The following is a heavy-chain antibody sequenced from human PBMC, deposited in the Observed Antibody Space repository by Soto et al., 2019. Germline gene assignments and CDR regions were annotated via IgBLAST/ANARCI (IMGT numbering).Heavy chain of an antibody. Sequence: SETLSLTCTVSGGSISSYYWSWIRQPPGKGLEWIGYIYYSGSTNYNPSPKSRVTISVDTSKNQFSLKLSSVTAADTAVYFCARHVFITVVRGTTVTFEYYHGMDVWGPGTTVTVSS. V-gene: IGHV4-59*08. J-gene: IGHJ6*02. CDR2: IYYSGST. CDR3: ARHVFITVVRGTTVTFEYYHGMDV. D-gene: IGHD3-10*01. CDR1: GGSISSYY.